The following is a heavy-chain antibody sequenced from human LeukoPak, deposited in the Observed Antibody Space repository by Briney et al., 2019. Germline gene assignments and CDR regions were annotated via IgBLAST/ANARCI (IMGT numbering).Heavy chain of an antibody. V-gene: IGHV4-30-2*01. CDR3: ATTDYGDFEY. Sequence: SETLSLTCTVSGGSISSGGYYWSWIRQPPGKGLEWIGYIYHSGSTYYNPSLKSRVTISVDRSKNQFSLKLSSVTAADTAVYYCATTDYGDFEYWGQGTLVTVSS. D-gene: IGHD4-17*01. CDR1: GGSISSGGYY. CDR2: IYHSGST. J-gene: IGHJ4*02.